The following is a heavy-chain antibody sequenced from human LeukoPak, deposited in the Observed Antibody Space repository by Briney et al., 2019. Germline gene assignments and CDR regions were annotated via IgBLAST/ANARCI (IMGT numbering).Heavy chain of an antibody. CDR2: ISWNSGSI. CDR3: AKVPTSTAVDTAMYDY. J-gene: IGHJ4*02. Sequence: HPGRSLRLSCAASGFTFDDYAMHWVRQAPGKGLEWVSGISWNSGSIGYADSVKGRFTISRDNAKNSLYLQMNSLRAEDTALHYCAKVPTSTAVDTAMYDYWGQGTLVTVSS. D-gene: IGHD5-18*01. V-gene: IGHV3-9*01. CDR1: GFTFDDYA.